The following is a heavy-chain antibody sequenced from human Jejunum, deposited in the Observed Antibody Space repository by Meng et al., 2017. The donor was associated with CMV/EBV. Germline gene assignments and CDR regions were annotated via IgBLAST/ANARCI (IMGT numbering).Heavy chain of an antibody. D-gene: IGHD6-6*01. V-gene: IGHV3-9*01. CDR3: AKVDSSSYYYYYGMDV. J-gene: IGHJ6*02. CDR2: ISSNSGSI. CDR1: TFDDYA. Sequence: TFDDYAMHWVRQAPGKGLEWVSGISSNSGSIGYADSVKGRFTISRDNAKNSLYLQMNSLRAEDTVLYYCAKVDSSSYYYYYGMDVWGQGTTVTVSS.